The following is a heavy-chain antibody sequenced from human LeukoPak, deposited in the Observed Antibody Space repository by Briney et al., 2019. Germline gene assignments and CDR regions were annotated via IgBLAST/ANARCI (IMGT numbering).Heavy chain of an antibody. D-gene: IGHD3-10*01. CDR1: GYTFTGYY. CDR3: ARGYGSGSYYIDAFDI. CDR2: INPNSGGT. Sequence: ASVKVSCKASGYTFTGYYMHWVRQAPGQGLEWMGWINPNSGGTNYAQKFQGRVTMTRDTSISTAYMELSRLRSDDTAVYYCARGYGSGSYYIDAFDIWGQGTMVTVSS. J-gene: IGHJ3*02. V-gene: IGHV1-2*02.